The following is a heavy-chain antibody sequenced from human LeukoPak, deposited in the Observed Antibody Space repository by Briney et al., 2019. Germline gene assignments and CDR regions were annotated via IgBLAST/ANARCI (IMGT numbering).Heavy chain of an antibody. CDR3: VRDCYGSGSYSTCFDS. D-gene: IGHD3-10*01. CDR1: GFTFSDYW. V-gene: IGHV3-7*01. CDR2: IKEDGSQK. Sequence: EGSLRLPYAASGFTFSDYWMSWVRQAPGRGLEWVAIIKEDGSQKYYVDSVKGRFTLSRDNTKNSLTLQLNSLRAEDTALYYCVRDCYGSGSYSTCFDSWNRGTLVTVSS. J-gene: IGHJ4*02.